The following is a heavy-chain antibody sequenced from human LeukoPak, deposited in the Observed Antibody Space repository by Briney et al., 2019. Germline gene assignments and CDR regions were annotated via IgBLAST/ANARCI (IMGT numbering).Heavy chain of an antibody. CDR3: AESYCSGGSCYGGDY. J-gene: IGHJ4*02. Sequence: PSESLSLTCAVSGGSFSGYYWSWIRQPPGKGLEWIGEINHSGSTNYNPSLKSRVTISVDTSKNQFSLKLSSVTAADTAVYYCAESYCSGGSCYGGDYWGQGTLVTVSS. V-gene: IGHV4-34*01. CDR1: GGSFSGYY. CDR2: INHSGST. D-gene: IGHD2-15*01.